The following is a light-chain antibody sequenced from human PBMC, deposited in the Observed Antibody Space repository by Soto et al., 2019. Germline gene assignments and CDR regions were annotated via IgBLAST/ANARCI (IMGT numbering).Light chain of an antibody. V-gene: IGKV1-39*01. J-gene: IGKJ2*01. Sequence: DIQMTQSPSSLSASVGDRVTISCRASERIVFYLNWYQQKPGKAPKLLIYGASSLLSGVPSRFSGNGSGTDFTFAISSLQPEDFATYYCQQNFSNPRTFGQGTKLEIK. CDR1: ERIVFY. CDR3: QQNFSNPRT. CDR2: GAS.